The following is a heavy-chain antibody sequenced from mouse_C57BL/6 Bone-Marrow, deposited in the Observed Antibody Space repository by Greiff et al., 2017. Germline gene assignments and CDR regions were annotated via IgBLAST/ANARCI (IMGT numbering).Heavy chain of an antibody. CDR2: ISSGSSTI. CDR3: ARRGYYGSSYGCYAMDY. J-gene: IGHJ4*01. D-gene: IGHD1-1*01. CDR1: GFTFSDYG. Sequence: EVQLQQSGGGLVKPGGSLKLSCAASGFTFSDYGMHWVRQAPEKGLEWVAYISSGSSTIYYADTVKGRFTISRDNAKNTLFLQMTSLRSEDTAMYYCARRGYYGSSYGCYAMDYWGQGTSVTVSS. V-gene: IGHV5-17*01.